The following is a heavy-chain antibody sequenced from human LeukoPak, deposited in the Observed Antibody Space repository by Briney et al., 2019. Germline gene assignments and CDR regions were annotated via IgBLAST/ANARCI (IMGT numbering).Heavy chain of an antibody. CDR3: ARAAGGLGAYYYYGMDV. CDR2: IYYSGST. J-gene: IGHJ6*02. D-gene: IGHD3-16*01. CDR1: GGSFSGYY. Sequence: PSETLFLTCAVYGGSFSGYYWSWIRQPPGKGLEWIGYIYYSGSTNYNPSLKSRVTISVDTSKNQFSLKLSSVTAADTAVYYCARAAGGLGAYYYYGMDVWGQGTTVTVSS. V-gene: IGHV4-59*01.